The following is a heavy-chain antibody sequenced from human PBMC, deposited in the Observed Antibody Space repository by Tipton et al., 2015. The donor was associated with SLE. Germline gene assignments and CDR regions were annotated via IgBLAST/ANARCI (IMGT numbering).Heavy chain of an antibody. Sequence: LRLSCTVSGGSISSSSYYWGWIRQPPGKGLEWIGSIYYSGSTYCNPSLKSRVTISVDTSKNQFSLKLSSVTAADTAVYYCASPPGAFDIWGQGTMVTVSS. CDR2: IYYSGST. CDR3: ASPPGAFDI. J-gene: IGHJ3*02. CDR1: GGSISSSSYY. V-gene: IGHV4-39*07.